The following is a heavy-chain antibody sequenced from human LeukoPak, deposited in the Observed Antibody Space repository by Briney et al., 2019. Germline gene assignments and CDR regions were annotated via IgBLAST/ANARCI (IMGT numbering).Heavy chain of an antibody. CDR3: ARGSYDILTGYNMGTSY. D-gene: IGHD3-9*01. V-gene: IGHV4-34*01. J-gene: IGHJ4*02. CDR1: GGSFSGYY. Sequence: SETLSLTCAVYGGSFSGYYWSWIRQPPGKGLEWIGEINHSGSTNYNLSLKSRVTISVDTSKNQFSLMLSSVTAADTAVYYCARGSYDILTGYNMGTSYWGQGTLVTVSS. CDR2: INHSGST.